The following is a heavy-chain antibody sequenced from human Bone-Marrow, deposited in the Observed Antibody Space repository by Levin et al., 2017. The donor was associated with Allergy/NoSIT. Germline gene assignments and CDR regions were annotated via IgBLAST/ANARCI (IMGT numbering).Heavy chain of an antibody. CDR2: IKPDGAEK. J-gene: IGHJ4*02. CDR1: GFTFSDYW. CDR3: ARGGQAGAGDY. D-gene: IGHD3-10*01. V-gene: IGHV3-7*01. Sequence: GGSLRLSCSASGFTFSDYWMTWVRQAPGKGLEWVANIKPDGAEKYYGDSVKGRFTISRDNGNNSLSLQLDYLRGDDTAVYFCARGGQAGAGDYWGQGALVVVSS.